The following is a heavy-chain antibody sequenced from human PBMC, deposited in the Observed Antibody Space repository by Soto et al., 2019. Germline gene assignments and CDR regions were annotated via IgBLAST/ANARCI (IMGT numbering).Heavy chain of an antibody. D-gene: IGHD3-9*01. J-gene: IGHJ5*02. CDR1: GFSFSRYN. V-gene: IGHV3-21*01. Sequence: GGSLRLSCAASGFSFSRYNMHWVRQAPGKGLEWVSSITGSSSYMYYADSVKGRFTSSRDNANSSLYLQMNSLRAEDTAVYYCARDFIYDILTEGFDPWGQGTLVTVSS. CDR3: ARDFIYDILTEGFDP. CDR2: ITGSSSYM.